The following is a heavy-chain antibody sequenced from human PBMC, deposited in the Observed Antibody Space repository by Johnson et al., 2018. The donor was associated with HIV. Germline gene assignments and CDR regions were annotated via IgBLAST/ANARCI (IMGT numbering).Heavy chain of an antibody. Sequence: VQLVESGGGLVQPGRSLRLSCAASGFSFDDYAMHWVRQAPGKGLEWVSGISWNSGSIGYADSVKGRFTISRDNDKHSLYLQMNSLRAEDTAVYYCAKAEGESRGAYDIWGQGTMVTVSS. CDR3: AKAEGESRGAYDI. CDR2: ISWNSGSI. V-gene: IGHV3-9*01. CDR1: GFSFDDYA. D-gene: IGHD3-22*01. J-gene: IGHJ3*02.